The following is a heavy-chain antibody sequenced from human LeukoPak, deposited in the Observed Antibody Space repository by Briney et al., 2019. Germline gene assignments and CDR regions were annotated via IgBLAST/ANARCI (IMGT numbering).Heavy chain of an antibody. CDR3: ARDGYYDFWSGYYRKYNWFDP. CDR2: IYYSGST. Sequence: PSETLSLTCTFSGGSISSYYWSWIRQPPGKGLEWIGYIYYSGSTNYNPALNSRVTISVDTSKNQFSLKLSSVTAADTAVYYCARDGYYDFWSGYYRKYNWFDPWGQGTLVTVSS. CDR1: GGSISSYY. V-gene: IGHV4-59*12. D-gene: IGHD3-3*01. J-gene: IGHJ5*02.